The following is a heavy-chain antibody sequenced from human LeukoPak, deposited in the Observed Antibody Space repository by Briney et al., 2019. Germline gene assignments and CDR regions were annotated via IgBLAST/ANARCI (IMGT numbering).Heavy chain of an antibody. Sequence: ASVKVSCKASGYTFTSYDINWVRQATGQGLEWMGWINPNSGGTNYAQKFQGWVTMTRDTSISTAYMELSRLRSDDTAVYYCARDDGYNQSWYFDYWGQGTLVTVSS. CDR3: ARDDGYNQSWYFDY. J-gene: IGHJ4*02. CDR1: GYTFTSYD. V-gene: IGHV1-2*04. CDR2: INPNSGGT. D-gene: IGHD5-24*01.